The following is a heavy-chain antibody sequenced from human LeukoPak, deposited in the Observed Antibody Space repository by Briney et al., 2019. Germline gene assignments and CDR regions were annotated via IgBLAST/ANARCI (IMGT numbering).Heavy chain of an antibody. CDR2: IYPGDSDT. Sequence: GESLKIPCKGSGYSFTSYWIGWVRQMPGKGLEWMGIIYPGDSDTRYSPSFQGQVTISADKSISTAYLQWSSLKASDAAMYYCVRPYYGSESYVDYWGQGTLVTVSS. CDR3: VRPYYGSESYVDY. CDR1: GYSFTSYW. D-gene: IGHD3-10*01. J-gene: IGHJ4*02. V-gene: IGHV5-51*01.